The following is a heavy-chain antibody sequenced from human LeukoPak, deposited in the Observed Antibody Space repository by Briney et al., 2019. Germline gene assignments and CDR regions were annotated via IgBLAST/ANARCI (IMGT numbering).Heavy chain of an antibody. CDR2: IWHDGSNK. D-gene: IGHD2-8*02. V-gene: IGHV3-33*06. CDR3: AKPRTTGLGWAQFDY. Sequence: GGSLRLSCAGSGFTFNSYGMHWVRQAPGKGLEWVAIIWHDGSNKYYVDSVKGRFTISRDNSKNTLYLEMNSLRPEDTAIYYCAKPRTTGLGWAQFDYWGQGSLVTVSS. J-gene: IGHJ4*02. CDR1: GFTFNSYG.